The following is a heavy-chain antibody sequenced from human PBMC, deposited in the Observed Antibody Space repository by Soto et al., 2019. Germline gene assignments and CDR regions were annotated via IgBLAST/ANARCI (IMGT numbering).Heavy chain of an antibody. Sequence: QVQLVESGGGVVQPGRSLRLSCAASGFPFSSYGMHWVRQAPGKGLDWVAVIWYDGSNEDYADSVKGRFTISRDNSKNTLYLQMNNLRADDTAVYYCASSINWGQGTLVTVSS. CDR3: ASSIN. CDR1: GFPFSSYG. V-gene: IGHV3-33*01. J-gene: IGHJ4*02. CDR2: IWYDGSNE.